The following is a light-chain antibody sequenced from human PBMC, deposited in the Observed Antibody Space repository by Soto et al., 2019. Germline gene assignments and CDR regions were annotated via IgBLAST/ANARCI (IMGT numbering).Light chain of an antibody. CDR1: SPDL. CDR3: SSDSPTGVRL. Sequence: QSALTQPASVSGSPVQSITISCTGSPDLVSWYQQHPGSAPKLLIDEDTKRPAAVSERFSGSSSGNRASLTISGLQADDEGDYYCSSDSPTGVRLFGGGTKLTVL. V-gene: IGLV2-23*01. J-gene: IGLJ2*01. CDR2: EDT.